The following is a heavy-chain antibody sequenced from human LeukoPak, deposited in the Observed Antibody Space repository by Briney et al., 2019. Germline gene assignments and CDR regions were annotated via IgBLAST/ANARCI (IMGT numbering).Heavy chain of an antibody. V-gene: IGHV3-9*01. Sequence: GGSLRLSCAASGFTFDDYAMHWVRQAPGKGLEWVSGISWNSGSIGYADSVKGRFTISRDNAKNSLYLQMNSLRAEDTAVYYCARAGDYSENDYWGQGTLVTVSS. CDR2: ISWNSGSI. CDR3: ARAGDYSENDY. D-gene: IGHD4-11*01. J-gene: IGHJ4*02. CDR1: GFTFDDYA.